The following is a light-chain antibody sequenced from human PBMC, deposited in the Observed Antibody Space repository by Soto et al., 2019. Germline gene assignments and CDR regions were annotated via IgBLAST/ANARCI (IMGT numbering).Light chain of an antibody. V-gene: IGKV1-39*01. J-gene: IGKJ1*01. CDR2: ATS. CDR3: QQSSSTPQT. Sequence: DIQMTQSPSSLSASVGARVTITCRARQSISSYLNWYQQKSGKAPKLLIYATSSLQSGVPSRFIGTGCWTGFTLTIRSLQPEDFPTYYCQQSSSTPQTFGQGTKVEIK. CDR1: QSISSY.